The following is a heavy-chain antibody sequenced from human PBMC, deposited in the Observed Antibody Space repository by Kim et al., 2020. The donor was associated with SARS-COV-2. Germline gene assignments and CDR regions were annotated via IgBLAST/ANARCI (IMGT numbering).Heavy chain of an antibody. Sequence: SETLSLTCAVYGGSFSGYYWSWNRQPPGKGLEWIGEINHSGSTNYNPSLKSRVTISVDTSKNQFSLKLSSVTAADTAVYYCARGTRQWLSRHYYYYMDV. CDR2: INHSGST. J-gene: IGHJ6*03. D-gene: IGHD6-19*01. V-gene: IGHV4-34*01. CDR1: GGSFSGYY. CDR3: ARGTRQWLSRHYYYYMDV.